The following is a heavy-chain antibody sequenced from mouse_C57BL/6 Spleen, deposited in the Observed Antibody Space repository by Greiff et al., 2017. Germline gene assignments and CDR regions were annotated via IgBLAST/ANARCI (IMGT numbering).Heavy chain of an antibody. Sequence: QVQLQQPGAELVKPGASVKLSCKASGYTFTSYWMHWVKQRPGQGLEWIGMIHPNSGSTNYNEKFKSKATLTVDTSSSTAYMQLSSLTSEDSAVDYCARCGNYDAMDYWGQGTSVTVSS. J-gene: IGHJ4*01. CDR2: IHPNSGST. D-gene: IGHD2-1*01. V-gene: IGHV1-64*01. CDR3: ARCGNYDAMDY. CDR1: GYTFTSYW.